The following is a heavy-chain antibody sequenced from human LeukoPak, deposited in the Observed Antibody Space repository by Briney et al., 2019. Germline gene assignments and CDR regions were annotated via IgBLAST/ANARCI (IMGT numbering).Heavy chain of an antibody. CDR1: GFTFSSYS. D-gene: IGHD3-10*01. CDR3: ARAQGSGSYYDFDY. Sequence: GGSLRLSCAASGFTFSSYSMNWVRQAPGKGLEWVSYISSSSSTIYYADSVKGRFTISRDNAKNSLYLQMNSLRAEDTAVYYCARAQGSGSYYDFDYWGQGTLVTVSS. CDR2: ISSSSSTI. V-gene: IGHV3-48*01. J-gene: IGHJ4*02.